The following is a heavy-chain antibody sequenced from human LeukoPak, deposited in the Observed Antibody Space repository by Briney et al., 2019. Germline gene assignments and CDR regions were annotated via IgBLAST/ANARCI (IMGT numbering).Heavy chain of an antibody. CDR2: ISSSGGST. V-gene: IGHV3-23*01. CDR1: GFTFSSNA. Sequence: PGGSLRLSCAASGFTFSSNAMTWARQAPGKGLEWVSSISSSGGSTYYADSVKGRVTISRDNSKNTLYLQMNSLRAEDTAVYSCAKNLLGSGAYSWYFDLWGRGTLVTVSS. D-gene: IGHD1-26*01. J-gene: IGHJ2*01. CDR3: AKNLLGSGAYSWYFDL.